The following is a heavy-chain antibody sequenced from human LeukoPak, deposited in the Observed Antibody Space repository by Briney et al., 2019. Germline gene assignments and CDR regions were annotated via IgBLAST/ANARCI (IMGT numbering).Heavy chain of an antibody. CDR3: AKNHGSYYFFDY. CDR2: TSGRCGST. CDR1: GFTFSSYS. Sequence: GGSLRLSCAASGFTFSSYSMSWVRQAPGKGLEWVSATSGRCGSTYYADSVKGRVTISRDNSKNTLYLQMNSLRAEDTAVYYCAKNHGSYYFFDYWGQGTLVTVSS. J-gene: IGHJ4*02. D-gene: IGHD1-26*01. V-gene: IGHV3-23*01.